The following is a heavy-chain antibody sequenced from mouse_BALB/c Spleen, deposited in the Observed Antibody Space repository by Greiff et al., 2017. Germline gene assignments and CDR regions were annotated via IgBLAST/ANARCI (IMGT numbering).Heavy chain of an antibody. D-gene: IGHD1-2*01. CDR3: ARRHYYGHGWFAY. J-gene: IGHJ3*01. V-gene: IGHV1-77*01. CDR1: GYTFTDYV. CDR2: IYPGSGST. Sequence: QVQLKQSGPELVKPGASVKMSCKASGYTFTDYVISWVKQRTGQGLEWIGEIYPGSGSTYYNEKFKGKATLTADKSSNTAYMQLSSLTSEDSAVYFCARRHYYGHGWFAYWGQGTLVTVSA.